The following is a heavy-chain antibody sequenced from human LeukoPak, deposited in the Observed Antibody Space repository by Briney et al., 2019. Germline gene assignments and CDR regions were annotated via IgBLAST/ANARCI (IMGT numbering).Heavy chain of an antibody. V-gene: IGHV3-30*18. CDR2: ISYDGSNK. J-gene: IGHJ5*02. Sequence: PGGSLRLSRAASGFTFSSYGMHWVRQAPGKGLEWVAVISYDGSNKYYAGSVKGRFTISRDNSKNTLYLQMNSLRAEDTAVYYCAKDTVTTFDPWGQGTLVTVSS. D-gene: IGHD4-17*01. CDR1: GFTFSSYG. CDR3: AKDTVTTFDP.